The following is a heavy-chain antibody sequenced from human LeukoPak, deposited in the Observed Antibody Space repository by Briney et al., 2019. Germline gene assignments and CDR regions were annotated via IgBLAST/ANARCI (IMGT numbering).Heavy chain of an antibody. V-gene: IGHV3-30*03. CDR3: ARGSYLTITAASWFDP. J-gene: IGHJ5*02. Sequence: GRSLRLSCAASGFTFSNYDMHWVRQAPGKGLEWVAFISHDGTKKYCPDSVKGRFTISRDNSKNTLYLQMDSLRVEDTAVYYCARGSYLTITAASWFDPWGQGTLVTVS. CDR2: ISHDGTKK. CDR1: GFTFSNYD. D-gene: IGHD3-10*01.